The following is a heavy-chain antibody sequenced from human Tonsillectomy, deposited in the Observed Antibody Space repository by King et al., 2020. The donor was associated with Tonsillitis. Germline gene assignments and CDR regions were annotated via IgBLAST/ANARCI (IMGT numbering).Heavy chain of an antibody. V-gene: IGHV3-30*19. D-gene: IGHD6-19*01. J-gene: IGHJ4*02. CDR3: ASESLYSSGWGIDY. CDR1: GFSFRSYG. Sequence: VQLVESGGGVVQPGRSLRLSCAASGFSFRSYGMHWVRQAPGKGLEWVTVISFDGDRKNYADSVKGRFTISRDNSNNTLYLHMNSLSAEDTAVYYCASESLYSSGWGIDYWGQGALLTVSS. CDR2: ISFDGDRK.